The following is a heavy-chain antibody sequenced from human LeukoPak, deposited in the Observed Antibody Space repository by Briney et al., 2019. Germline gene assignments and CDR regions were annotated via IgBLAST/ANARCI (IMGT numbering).Heavy chain of an antibody. CDR1: GFTFSHYA. CDR3: AKFGFWVRGDYDFNY. Sequence: GRSLRLSCAASGFTFSHYAMSWVRQAPGEGLEWVSSVVGSGDTTHYADSVKGRFTISRDNSKNTLYLQMNSLRAEDTAIYYCAKFGFWVRGDYDFNYWGQGTLVTVSS. D-gene: IGHD4-17*01. J-gene: IGHJ4*02. V-gene: IGHV3-23*01. CDR2: VVGSGDTT.